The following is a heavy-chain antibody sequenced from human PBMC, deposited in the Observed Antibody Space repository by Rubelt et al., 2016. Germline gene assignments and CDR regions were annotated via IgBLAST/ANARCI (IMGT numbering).Heavy chain of an antibody. J-gene: IGHJ4*02. CDR3: GKDDCTGGSCTFDY. V-gene: IGHV3-43*02. Sequence: GLEWVSLIRGSGGSTYYADSVKGRFTISRDNAKDSLYLQMNSLRTDDTAFYYCGKDDCTGGSCTFDYWGQGTLVTVSS. CDR2: IRGSGGST. D-gene: IGHD2-15*01.